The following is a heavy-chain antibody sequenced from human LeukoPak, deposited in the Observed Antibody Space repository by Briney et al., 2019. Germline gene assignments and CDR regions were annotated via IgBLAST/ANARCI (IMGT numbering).Heavy chain of an antibody. V-gene: IGHV4-4*07. Sequence: SETLSLTCTVSGGSISSYYWSWIRQPAGKGLEWIGRIYTSGSTNYNPSLKSRATMSVDTSKNQFSLKLIFVTAADTAVYYCARDLGSYNRYYFDFWGQGTLVTVSS. J-gene: IGHJ4*02. D-gene: IGHD1-14*01. CDR3: ARDLGSYNRYYFDF. CDR2: IYTSGST. CDR1: GGSISSYY.